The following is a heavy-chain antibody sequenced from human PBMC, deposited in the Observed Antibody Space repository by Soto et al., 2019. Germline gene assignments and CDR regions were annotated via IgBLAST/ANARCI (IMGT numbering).Heavy chain of an antibody. CDR3: ARAPIVVVVPAAPGWFDP. V-gene: IGHV3-48*02. D-gene: IGHD2-2*01. J-gene: IGHJ5*02. CDR2: ISSSSSTI. CDR1: GFTFSSYS. Sequence: SLRLSCAASGFTFSSYSMNWVRQAPGKGLEWVSYISSSSSTIYYADSVKGRFTISRDNAKNSLYLQMNSLRDEDTAVYYCARAPIVVVVPAAPGWFDPWGQGTLVTVSS.